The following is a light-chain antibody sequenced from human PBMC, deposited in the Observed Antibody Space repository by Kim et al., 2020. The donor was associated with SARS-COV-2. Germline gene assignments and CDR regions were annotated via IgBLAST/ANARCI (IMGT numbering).Light chain of an antibody. V-gene: IGLV7-43*01. J-gene: IGLJ1*01. Sequence: QTVVTQEPSLTVSPGGTVTLTCASSTGAVTSGNYPNWFQQKPGQAPRTLIYSTSDKDSWTPARFSGSLLGGKAALTLSGVQPEDEAEYYCLLYYGCAYVFGTGTKVTVL. CDR2: STS. CDR3: LLYYGCAYV. CDR1: TGAVTSGNY.